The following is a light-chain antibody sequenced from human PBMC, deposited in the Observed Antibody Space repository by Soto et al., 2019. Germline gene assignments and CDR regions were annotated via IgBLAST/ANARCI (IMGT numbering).Light chain of an antibody. CDR1: QDISNY. CDR3: HHYYKLPLT. Sequence: DIQMTQSPSSLSASVGDRVTITCQASQDISNYLNWYQQKPGRAPYLLIYASSNLDTVGPSRFILCGSGTHFTITIISLHPGDIAAYYCHHYYKLPLTFGGGTQ. CDR2: ASS. V-gene: IGKV1-33*01. J-gene: IGKJ4*02.